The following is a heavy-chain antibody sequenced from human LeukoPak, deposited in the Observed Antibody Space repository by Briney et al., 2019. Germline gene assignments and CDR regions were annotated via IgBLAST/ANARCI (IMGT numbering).Heavy chain of an antibody. Sequence: GGSLRLSCAVSGFTVSTNYMSWVRQAPGKGLEWVSVIYSDGSTYYADSVKGRFTISRGYSENTLNLHMNSLGAEDTAVYHRARVRGDYARGMNGMDAWGKGTTVTVSS. CDR3: ARVRGDYARGMNGMDA. CDR1: GFTVSTNY. V-gene: IGHV3-53*01. J-gene: IGHJ6*04. D-gene: IGHD4-17*01. CDR2: IYSDGST.